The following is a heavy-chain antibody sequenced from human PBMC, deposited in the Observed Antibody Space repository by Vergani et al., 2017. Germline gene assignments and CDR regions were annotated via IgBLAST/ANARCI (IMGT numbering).Heavy chain of an antibody. CDR3: TTAXGLYYLHGEYFQY. Sequence: EVQLLESGGGLVQPGGSRRLSCAGAGFTFDTYTMAYVRQAPGKGLEWVATISSGGGDIFSADQVKGRFTISRDNSKNTLFLQMNSLKDEDTAVYYCTTAXGLYYLHGEYFQYWGRGTLVSVSS. CDR2: ISSGGGDI. V-gene: IGHV3-23*01. CDR1: GFTFDTYT. D-gene: IGHD3-10*01. J-gene: IGHJ1*01.